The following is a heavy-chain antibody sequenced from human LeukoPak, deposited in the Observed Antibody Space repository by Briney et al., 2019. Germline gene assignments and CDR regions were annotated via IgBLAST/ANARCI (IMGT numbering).Heavy chain of an antibody. CDR2: MSGSATTT. V-gene: IGHV3-23*01. CDR1: GFTFSTYG. CDR3: AKTPPSGSGSYYWYFDY. Sequence: GGSLRLSCAASGFTFSTYGMSWVRQAPGRGLEWVSSMSGSATTTDYADSVKGRFSISRDNSKNTLYLQVNSLRAEDTAVYYCAKTPPSGSGSYYWYFDYWGQGTLVTVSS. D-gene: IGHD3-10*01. J-gene: IGHJ4*02.